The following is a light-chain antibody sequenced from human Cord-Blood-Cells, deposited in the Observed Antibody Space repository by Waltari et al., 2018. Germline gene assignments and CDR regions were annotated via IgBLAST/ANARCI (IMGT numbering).Light chain of an antibody. V-gene: IGLV2-23*03. Sequence: QSALTQPASVSGSPGQSITISCTGTSSDVGSYNLVSWYQQHPGKAPKLMVYEGSKRPSGVSKRFSGSKSGNTASVTISGLQAEDEADYYCCSYAGSSTFGVFGGGTKLTVL. CDR2: EGS. J-gene: IGLJ2*01. CDR1: SSDVGSYNL. CDR3: CSYAGSSTFGV.